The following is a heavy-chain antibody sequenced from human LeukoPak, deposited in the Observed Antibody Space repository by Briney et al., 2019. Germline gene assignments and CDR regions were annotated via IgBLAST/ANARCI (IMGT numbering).Heavy chain of an antibody. CDR3: ARAAAHSYYYYYGMDV. D-gene: IGHD6-13*01. CDR1: GGSISSSSYY. Sequence: SETLSLTCTVSGGSISSSSYYWGWLRQPPGKGLEGVGSIYSSGSTYYNPSLKSRVTISVDTSKNQFSLKLSSVTAADTAVYYCARAAAHSYYYYYGMDVWGPGTTVTVSS. V-gene: IGHV4-39*07. J-gene: IGHJ6*02. CDR2: IYSSGST.